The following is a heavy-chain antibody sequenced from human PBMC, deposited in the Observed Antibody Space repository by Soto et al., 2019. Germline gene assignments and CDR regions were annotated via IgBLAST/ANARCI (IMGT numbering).Heavy chain of an antibody. D-gene: IGHD3-16*02. Sequence: PSETLSLTCSVSGGSISTSRSYWAWIRQPPGKGLEWLANIFYSGSTFYNPSLASRVSVSVDTSKNEFSLKLRSVTAADTAVYYCGRSVPMITFGGVIAPPGSFDYWGQGTLVTVSS. CDR2: IFYSGST. CDR3: GRSVPMITFGGVIAPPGSFDY. J-gene: IGHJ4*02. V-gene: IGHV4-39*01. CDR1: GGSISTSRSY.